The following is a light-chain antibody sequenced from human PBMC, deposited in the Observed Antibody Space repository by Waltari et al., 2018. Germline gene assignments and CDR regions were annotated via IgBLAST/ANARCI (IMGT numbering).Light chain of an antibody. CDR2: GAS. CDR1: QSISTY. CDR3: QQSYTTLLT. Sequence: DLQITQAPTFLSASVGNRVTITCRASQSISTYLNWYQQRPGKAPKVLIYGASSLQSGVPSRFSGSGSGTEFTLIISSLQPEDFATYFCQQSYTTLLTFGGGTKVEIK. J-gene: IGKJ4*01. V-gene: IGKV1-39*01.